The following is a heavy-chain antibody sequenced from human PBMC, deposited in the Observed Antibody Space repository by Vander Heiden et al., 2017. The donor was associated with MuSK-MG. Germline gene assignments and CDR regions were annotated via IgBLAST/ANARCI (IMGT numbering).Heavy chain of an antibody. V-gene: IGHV1-18*04. CDR1: GYTCTSCG. J-gene: IGHJ6*02. D-gene: IGHD3-9*01. CDR3: ARKYYDILTGPSGMDV. Sequence: QVQLVQSGAEVKKPGAAVKGSCKASGYTCTSCGISWVRQAPGQGLEWMGWISAYNGNTNYAQKLQCRVTMTTDTSTSTAYIGLRSLRSDDTAVYYCARKYYDILTGPSGMDVWGQGTTVTVSS. CDR2: ISAYNGNT.